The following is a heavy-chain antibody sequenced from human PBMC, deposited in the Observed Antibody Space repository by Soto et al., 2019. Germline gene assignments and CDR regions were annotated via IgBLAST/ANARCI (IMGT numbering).Heavy chain of an antibody. V-gene: IGHV1-18*01. CDR3: ARQPDYYDSSGYHLVNFDY. D-gene: IGHD3-22*01. CDR2: ISAYNGNT. J-gene: IGHJ4*02. Sequence: VKVSCKASGYTFTSYGISWVRQAPGQGLEWMGWISAYNGNTNYAQKLQGRVTMTTDTSTSTAYMELRSLRSDDTAVYYCARQPDYYDSSGYHLVNFDYWGQGTLVTVSS. CDR1: GYTFTSYG.